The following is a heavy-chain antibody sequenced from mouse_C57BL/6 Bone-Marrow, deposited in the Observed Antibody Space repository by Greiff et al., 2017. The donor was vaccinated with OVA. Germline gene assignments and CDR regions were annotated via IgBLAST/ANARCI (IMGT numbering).Heavy chain of an antibody. CDR3: ARGLIRKAVDG. J-gene: IGHJ4*01. CDR1: GYTFTSYT. Sequence: QVQLKESGAELVRPGASVKMSCKASGYTFTSYTMHWVKQRPGQGLEWIGYINPSSGYTKYNQKFKDKATLTADKSSSTAYMLLSSLTSEDSAVYYCARGLIRKAVDGWGQGTTVTVSS. V-gene: IGHV1-4*01. CDR2: INPSSGYT. D-gene: IGHD3-3*01.